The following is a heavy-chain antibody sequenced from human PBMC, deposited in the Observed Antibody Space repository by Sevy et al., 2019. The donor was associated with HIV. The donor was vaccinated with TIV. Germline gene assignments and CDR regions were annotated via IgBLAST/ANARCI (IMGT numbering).Heavy chain of an antibody. Sequence: GGSLRHSCAASGFTFSTYAMSWVRQAPGKGLEWVSAISGSGGSTYYADSVKGRFTISRDKSKNTLYLQMNSLRVADTAVYYCAKGDRTFYGLDVWGQGTTVTVSS. J-gene: IGHJ6*02. CDR1: GFTFSTYA. CDR3: AKGDRTFYGLDV. V-gene: IGHV3-23*01. D-gene: IGHD2-15*01. CDR2: ISGSGGST.